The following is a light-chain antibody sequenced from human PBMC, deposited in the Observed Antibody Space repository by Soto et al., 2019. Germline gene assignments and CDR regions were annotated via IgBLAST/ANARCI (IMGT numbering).Light chain of an antibody. J-gene: IGKJ5*01. Sequence: ETMLTQSPASLSLSPGERATLSCRASQSVDRFLAWYQQKPGQAPRLLIYDSFNRATGIPARFSGSGSGTDFTLTISSLEPEDFEVYYCHQSTNWPITLGQGTRLEIK. CDR3: HQSTNWPIT. CDR1: QSVDRF. V-gene: IGKV3-11*01. CDR2: DSF.